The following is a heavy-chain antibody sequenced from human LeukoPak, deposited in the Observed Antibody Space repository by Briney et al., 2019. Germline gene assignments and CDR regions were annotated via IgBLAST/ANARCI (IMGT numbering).Heavy chain of an antibody. CDR2: IYYSGST. D-gene: IGHD3-10*01. Sequence: SETLSLTCTVSGGSISSYYWSWIRQPPGKGLEWIGYIYYSGSTNYNPSLKSRVTISIDTSKNQFSLKLSSVTAADTAVYYCARLWFGELRWFDPWGQGTLVTVSS. J-gene: IGHJ5*02. CDR1: GGSISSYY. CDR3: ARLWFGELRWFDP. V-gene: IGHV4-59*01.